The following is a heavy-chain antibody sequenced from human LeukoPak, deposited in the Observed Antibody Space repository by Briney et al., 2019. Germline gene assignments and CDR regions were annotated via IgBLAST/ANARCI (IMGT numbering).Heavy chain of an antibody. D-gene: IGHD6-13*01. CDR1: GYTFTSYD. Sequence: ASVKVSCKASGYTFTSYDINWVRQATGQGLEWMGWMNPNSGNTGYAQKFQGRVTITRNTSISTAYMELSSLRSEDTAVYYCARGPPVDSSSWYVVYYFDYWGQGTLVTVSS. CDR2: MNPNSGNT. J-gene: IGHJ4*02. CDR3: ARGPPVDSSSWYVVYYFDY. V-gene: IGHV1-8*03.